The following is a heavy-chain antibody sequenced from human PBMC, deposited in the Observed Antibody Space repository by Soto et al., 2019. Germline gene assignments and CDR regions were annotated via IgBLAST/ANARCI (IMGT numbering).Heavy chain of an antibody. CDR2: ISPSSGGT. Sequence: QVQLVQSGAEVKKPGASVRVSCKASGYTFTSYYIHWVRQAPGHGPEWMGMISPSSGGTDYAQKXQXXXTXXRDTSTSKVYMELSSLRSEDTAVYYCTRSIITTAGTDAFDLWGQGTLVTVSS. CDR1: GYTFTSYY. CDR3: TRSIITTAGTDAFDL. J-gene: IGHJ3*01. V-gene: IGHV1-46*03. D-gene: IGHD6-13*01.